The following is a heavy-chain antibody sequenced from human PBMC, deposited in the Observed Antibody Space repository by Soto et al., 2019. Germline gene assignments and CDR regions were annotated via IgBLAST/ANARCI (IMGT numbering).Heavy chain of an antibody. J-gene: IGHJ6*02. CDR3: ARDDNSNPDGETYYYCGMDV. D-gene: IGHD4-17*01. V-gene: IGHV1-18*01. CDR1: GYTFTSYG. Sequence: ASVKVSCKASGYTFTSYGISWVRQAPGQGLEWMGWISAYNGNTNYAQKLQGRVTMTTDTSTSTAYMELRSLRSDDTAVYYCARDDNSNPDGETYYYCGMDVWGQGTTVTVSS. CDR2: ISAYNGNT.